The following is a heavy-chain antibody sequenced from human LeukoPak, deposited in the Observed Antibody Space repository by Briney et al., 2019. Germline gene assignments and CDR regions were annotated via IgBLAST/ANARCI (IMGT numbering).Heavy chain of an antibody. V-gene: IGHV4-34*01. CDR2: INHSGST. CDR1: GGSFSGYY. D-gene: IGHD6-13*01. Sequence: TSETLSLTCAVYGGSFSGYYWSWIRQPPGKGLEWIGEINHSGSTNYNPSLKSRVTISVDTSKNQFSLKLSSVTAADRAVYYCARVTGAAAGTNYFDYWGQGTLVTVSS. CDR3: ARVTGAAAGTNYFDY. J-gene: IGHJ4*02.